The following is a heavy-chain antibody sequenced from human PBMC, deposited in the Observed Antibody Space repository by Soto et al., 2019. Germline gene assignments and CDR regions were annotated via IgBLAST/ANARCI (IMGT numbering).Heavy chain of an antibody. Sequence: SVKVSCKASGYTFTSYGINWVRQAPGQGLEWMGGIIPIFGTANYAQKFQGRVTITADESTSTAYMELSSLRSEDTAVYYCARTVLVPAAMTHYYYYGMDVWGQGTTVTVS. CDR2: IIPIFGTA. CDR1: GYTFTSYG. J-gene: IGHJ6*02. CDR3: ARTVLVPAAMTHYYYYGMDV. D-gene: IGHD2-2*01. V-gene: IGHV1-69*13.